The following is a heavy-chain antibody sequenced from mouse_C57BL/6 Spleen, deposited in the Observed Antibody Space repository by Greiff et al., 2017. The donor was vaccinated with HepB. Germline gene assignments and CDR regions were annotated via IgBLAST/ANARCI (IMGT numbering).Heavy chain of an antibody. V-gene: IGHV5-6*01. CDR2: ISSGGSYT. Sequence: EVKLMESGGDLVKPGGSLKLSCAASGFTFSSYGMSWVRQTPDKRLEWVATISSGGSYTYYPDSVKGRFTISRDNAKNTLYLQMSSLKSEDTAMYYCARHARTAQATYAMDYWGQGTSVTVSS. CDR1: GFTFSSYG. CDR3: ARHARTAQATYAMDY. D-gene: IGHD3-2*02. J-gene: IGHJ4*01.